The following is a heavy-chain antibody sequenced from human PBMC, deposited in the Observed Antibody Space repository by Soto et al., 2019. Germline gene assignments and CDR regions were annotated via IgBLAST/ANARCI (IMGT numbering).Heavy chain of an antibody. J-gene: IGHJ6*03. CDR1: GFTFCNYA. V-gene: IGHV3-23*01. CDR3: AKSPDYYYYMDV. Sequence: GGALRLSCAASGFTFCNYALSWVRQAPGKGLEWVSGISGSGGSTYYADSVKGRFTISRNNSKNTLYLQMNSLRAEDTAVYYCAKSPDYYYYMDVWGKGTTVTVSS. CDR2: ISGSGGST.